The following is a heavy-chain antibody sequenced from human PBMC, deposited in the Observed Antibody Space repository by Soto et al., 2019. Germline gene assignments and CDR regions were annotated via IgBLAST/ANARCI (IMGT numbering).Heavy chain of an antibody. CDR1: GFSLSGDGVG. CDR2: IYWDDDQ. V-gene: IGHV2-5*02. D-gene: IGHD3-3*02. Sequence: QITLKESGPTLVKPTQSLTLTCTVSGFSLSGDGVGVGWIRQPPGKALEWLALIYWDDDQRYSPSLKTRLTTTNDPSKHQLVLTMTNMDPVDTATYYCAHAFGGTSWPNAAFDIWGQGTVVTVSS. J-gene: IGHJ3*02. CDR3: AHAFGGTSWPNAAFDI.